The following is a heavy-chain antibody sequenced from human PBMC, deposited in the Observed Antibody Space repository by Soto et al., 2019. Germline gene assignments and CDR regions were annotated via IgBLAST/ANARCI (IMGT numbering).Heavy chain of an antibody. Sequence: EVQLVESGGGLVKPGGSLRLSCAASGFTFSNNGMNWVRQAPGEGLEWVSSISSSTSYIYYADSVKGRFTISRDNAKNSLYLQMNSLRGEDTAVYYCARDLGGSGRYYGDYYYGMDVWGQGTTVIVSS. D-gene: IGHD6-19*01. V-gene: IGHV3-21*01. CDR3: ARDLGGSGRYYGDYYYGMDV. J-gene: IGHJ6*02. CDR2: ISSSTSYI. CDR1: GFTFSNNG.